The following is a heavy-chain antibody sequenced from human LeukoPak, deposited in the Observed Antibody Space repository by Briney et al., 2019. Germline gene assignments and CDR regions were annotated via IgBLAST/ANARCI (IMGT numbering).Heavy chain of an antibody. J-gene: IGHJ5*02. D-gene: IGHD3-22*01. Sequence: SVKVSCKASGGTFSKYTISWVRQRPGQGLEWMGGITPLFGTANYAQKFQGRVTITADESTSTAYMELSSLRSEDTAVYYCARDAYDSSGYGDWFDPWGQGTLVTVSS. CDR3: ARDAYDSSGYGDWFDP. V-gene: IGHV1-69*01. CDR1: GGTFSKYT. CDR2: ITPLFGTA.